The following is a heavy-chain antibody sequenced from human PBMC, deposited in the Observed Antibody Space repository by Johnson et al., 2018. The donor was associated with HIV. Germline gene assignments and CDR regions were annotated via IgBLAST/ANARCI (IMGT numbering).Heavy chain of an antibody. Sequence: EVPLLESGGGVVRPGGSLRLSCAASGFTFDDYGMSWVRQAPGKGLEWVSGINWNGGSTGHADSVTCRFTISRDNAKNSLYLQMNSLRADDTALYYCARVKGYGIPNAFDIWGQGTMVTVSS. CDR3: ARVKGYGIPNAFDI. CDR1: GFTFDDYG. CDR2: INWNGGST. D-gene: IGHD5-18*01. J-gene: IGHJ3*02. V-gene: IGHV3-20*04.